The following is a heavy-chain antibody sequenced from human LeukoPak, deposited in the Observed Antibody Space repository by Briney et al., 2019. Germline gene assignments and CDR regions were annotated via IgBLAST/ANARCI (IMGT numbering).Heavy chain of an antibody. CDR2: IYYSGST. D-gene: IGHD3-10*01. CDR1: GGSISSSSYY. Sequence: PSETLSLTCTVSGGSISSSSYYWGWIRQPPGKGLEWIGSIYYSGSTYYNPSLKSRVTISVDTSKNQFSLKLSSVTAADTAVYYCARDSDRLWFGDNYYGMDVWGQGTTVTVSS. V-gene: IGHV4-39*02. J-gene: IGHJ6*02. CDR3: ARDSDRLWFGDNYYGMDV.